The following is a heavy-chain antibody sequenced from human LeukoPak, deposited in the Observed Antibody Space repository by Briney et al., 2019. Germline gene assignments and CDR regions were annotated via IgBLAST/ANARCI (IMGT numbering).Heavy chain of an antibody. CDR2: ISSSGSTI. D-gene: IGHD1-7*01. V-gene: IGHV3-11*04. CDR3: ARDGAEWNLPPHHRQDDWFDP. CDR1: GFTFSDYY. J-gene: IGHJ5*02. Sequence: GGSLRLSCAASGFTFSDYYMSWIRQAPGKGLEWVSYISSSGSTIYYADSVKGRFTISRDNAKNSLYLQMNSLRAEDTAVYYCARDGAEWNLPPHHRQDDWFDPWGQGTLVTVSS.